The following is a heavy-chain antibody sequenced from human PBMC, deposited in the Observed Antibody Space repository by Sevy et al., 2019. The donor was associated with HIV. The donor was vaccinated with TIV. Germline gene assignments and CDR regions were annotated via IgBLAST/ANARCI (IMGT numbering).Heavy chain of an antibody. Sequence: GGSLRLSCAASGFSFSTYSMNWVRQVPGKGLEWVSSISGSSNYIYYVDSVKGRFTISRDNAKNSLYLQMNSLRAEDTAVYYCARGAYGSGTYYSDYWGQGTLVTVSS. V-gene: IGHV3-21*01. J-gene: IGHJ4*02. CDR3: ARGAYGSGTYYSDY. CDR1: GFSFSTYS. CDR2: ISGSSNYI. D-gene: IGHD3-10*01.